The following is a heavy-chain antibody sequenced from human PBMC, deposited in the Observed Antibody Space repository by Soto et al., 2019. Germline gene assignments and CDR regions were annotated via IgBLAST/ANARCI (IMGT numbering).Heavy chain of an antibody. V-gene: IGHV4-39*01. Sequence: KPSETLSLTCSVSGGSISSNIYYWGWIRQPPGKGLEWIATVHYSGSTYYTPSLKSRVTISADTSNNQFSLRLNSVTAADTAVYYCACIFSGGYSYGYNWGQG. CDR2: VHYSGST. J-gene: IGHJ1*01. CDR3: ACIFSGGYSYGYN. CDR1: GGSISSNIYY. D-gene: IGHD5-18*01.